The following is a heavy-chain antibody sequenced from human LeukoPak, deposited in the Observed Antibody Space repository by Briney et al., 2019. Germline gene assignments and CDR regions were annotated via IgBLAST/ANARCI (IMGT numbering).Heavy chain of an antibody. Sequence: GGSLRLSCTASGFTFGDYDMSWIRQAPGKGLEWVSYISSSSTTIYYADSVKGRFTISRDNAKNSLYLQMNSLRAEDTAVYYCARGGSLAQYFPIDYWGQGTLVTVSS. CDR2: ISSSSTTI. V-gene: IGHV3-11*04. J-gene: IGHJ4*02. D-gene: IGHD2/OR15-2a*01. CDR3: ARGGSLAQYFPIDY. CDR1: GFTFGDYD.